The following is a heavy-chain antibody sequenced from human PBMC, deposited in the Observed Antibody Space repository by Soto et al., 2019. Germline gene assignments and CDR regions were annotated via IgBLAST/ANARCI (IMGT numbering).Heavy chain of an antibody. D-gene: IGHD3-22*01. V-gene: IGHV3-15*01. CDR2: LKSKTDGGTT. Sequence: EVQLVESGGGLVKPGGSLRLSCAASGFTFSNAWMSWVRQAPGKGLEWVGRLKSKTDGGTTDYAAPVKGRCTISRDDSKNTLYLQMNSLKTEDTAVYYCTTGGINMILAAHDAFDIWGQGTMVTVSS. CDR1: GFTFSNAW. CDR3: TTGGINMILAAHDAFDI. J-gene: IGHJ3*02.